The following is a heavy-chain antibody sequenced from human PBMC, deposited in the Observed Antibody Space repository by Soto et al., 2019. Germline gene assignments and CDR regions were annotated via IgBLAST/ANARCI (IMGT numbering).Heavy chain of an antibody. J-gene: IGHJ6*02. V-gene: IGHV3-21*01. CDR3: SRDLVASGADYFYYYGMDV. CDR2: ISSSSSYI. Sequence: EVQLVESGGGLVKTGGSLRLSCAASGFTFSSYNMNWVRQAPGKGLEWVASISSSSSYIYYADSVKGRFTISRDNAKSSLYLEMNSLRAEDTAVYYFSRDLVASGADYFYYYGMDVWGQGTTVTVSS. CDR1: GFTFSSYN. D-gene: IGHD2-15*01.